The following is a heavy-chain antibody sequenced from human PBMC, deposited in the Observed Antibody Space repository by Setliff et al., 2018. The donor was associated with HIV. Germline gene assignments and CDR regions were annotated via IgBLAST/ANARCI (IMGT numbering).Heavy chain of an antibody. CDR3: ARDHRPNYYDNSGSPGY. Sequence: ASVKVSCKSSGYTFTSYTMHWVCQAPGQRLEWMGRINAGNGNTKYSQKFQGRVTITRDTSATTAYMELSSLRSEDTAVYYCARDHRPNYYDNSGSPGYWGQGTLVTVSS. CDR2: INAGNGNT. J-gene: IGHJ4*02. V-gene: IGHV1-3*01. CDR1: GYTFTSYT. D-gene: IGHD3-22*01.